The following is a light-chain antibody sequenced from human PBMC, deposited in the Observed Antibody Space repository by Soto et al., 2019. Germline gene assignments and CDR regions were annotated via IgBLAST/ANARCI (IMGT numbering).Light chain of an antibody. CDR1: SGHSSYI. J-gene: IGLJ3*02. V-gene: IGLV4-60*02. CDR3: ETWDSNTRV. CDR2: LEGSGSY. Sequence: QLVLTQSSSASASLGSSVTLTCTLSSGHSSYIIAWHQQQPGKAPRYLMKLEGSGSYNKGSGVPDRFSGYSSGADRYLTISNLQFEDEADYYCETWDSNTRVFGGGTKLTVL.